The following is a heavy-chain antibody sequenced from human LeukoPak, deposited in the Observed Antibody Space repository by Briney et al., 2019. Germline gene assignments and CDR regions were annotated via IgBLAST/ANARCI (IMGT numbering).Heavy chain of an antibody. V-gene: IGHV4-61*02. J-gene: IGHJ6*04. Sequence: PSETLSLTCTVSGGSISSGSYYWSWIRQPAGKGLEWIGRIYTSGSTNYNPSLKSRVTISVDTSKNQFSLKLSSVTAADTAVYYCAREQGLTMVRGVIIGAYVWGKGTTVTVSS. CDR1: GGSISSGSYY. D-gene: IGHD3-10*01. CDR2: IYTSGST. CDR3: AREQGLTMVRGVIIGAYV.